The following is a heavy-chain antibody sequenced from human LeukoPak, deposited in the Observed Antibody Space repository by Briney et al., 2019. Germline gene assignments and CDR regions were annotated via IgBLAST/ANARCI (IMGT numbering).Heavy chain of an antibody. CDR3: ASVSGYYDSSGYANNWFDP. Sequence: SETLSLTCAVYGGSFSGYYWSWIRQPPGKGLEWIGEINHSGSTNYNPSLKSRVTISVDTSKNQFSLKLSSVTAADTAVYYCASVSGYYDSSGYANNWFDPWGQGTLVTVSS. CDR2: INHSGST. CDR1: GGSFSGYY. D-gene: IGHD3-22*01. J-gene: IGHJ5*02. V-gene: IGHV4-34*01.